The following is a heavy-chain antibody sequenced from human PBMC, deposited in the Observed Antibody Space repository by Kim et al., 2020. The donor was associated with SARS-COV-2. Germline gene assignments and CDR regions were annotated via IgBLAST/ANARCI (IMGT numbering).Heavy chain of an antibody. CDR2: ISSSSSYT. CDR3: ARDVGATTSVEYFQH. D-gene: IGHD1-26*01. CDR1: GFTFSDYY. Sequence: GGSLRLSCAASGFTFSDYYMSWIRQAPGKGLEWVSYISSSSSYTNYADSVKGRFTISRDNAKNSLYLQMNSLRAEDTAVYYCARDVGATTSVEYFQHWGQGTLVTVSS. J-gene: IGHJ1*01. V-gene: IGHV3-11*06.